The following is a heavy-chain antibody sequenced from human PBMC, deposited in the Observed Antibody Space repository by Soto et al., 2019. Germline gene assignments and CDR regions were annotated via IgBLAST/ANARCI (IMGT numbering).Heavy chain of an antibody. CDR2: IKGDGSVR. D-gene: IGHD2-15*01. Sequence: EVQLEESGGGLVQPGGSLRLSCTASNFFISSSWMSWVRQAPGKGLEWVANIKGDGSVRRYVDSVKGRFTISRDNVKNSVYLQMNSLRADDTAVYYCTRARSSVEPGGFVEFWGQGTLVTVSS. CDR3: TRARSSVEPGGFVEF. CDR1: NFFISSSW. V-gene: IGHV3-7*03. J-gene: IGHJ4*02.